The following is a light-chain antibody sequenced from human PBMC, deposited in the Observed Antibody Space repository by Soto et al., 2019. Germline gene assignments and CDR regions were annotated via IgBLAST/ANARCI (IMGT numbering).Light chain of an antibody. J-gene: IGKJ4*01. Sequence: IVMTQSPSTLSVSPGDRATLSCRASESVTSSLAWYQQKPGQPPRLLIYAASTRATDVPARFSGGGSETEFTLTISSLEPEDFAVYYCQQRSKWPLTFGGGTKVDIK. V-gene: IGKV3-15*01. CDR2: AAS. CDR3: QQRSKWPLT. CDR1: ESVTSS.